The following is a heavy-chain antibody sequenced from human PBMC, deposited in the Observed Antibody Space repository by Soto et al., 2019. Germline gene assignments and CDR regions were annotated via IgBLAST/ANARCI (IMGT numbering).Heavy chain of an antibody. Sequence: SETLSLTCSVSGGSISTVGHYWTWIRQPPGKGLEWIGSIYHTGSTYYSKSLRSRLTMSVDTSKSQFPLRLSSVTAADTAVYYCARATGTLRSRNCDYWGQGSLVTVSS. CDR1: GGSISTVGHY. D-gene: IGHD1-1*01. V-gene: IGHV4-31*03. J-gene: IGHJ4*02. CDR2: IYHTGST. CDR3: ARATGTLRSRNCDY.